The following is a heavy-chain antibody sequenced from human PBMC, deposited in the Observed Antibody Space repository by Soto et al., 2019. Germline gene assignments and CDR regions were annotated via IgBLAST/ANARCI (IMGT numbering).Heavy chain of an antibody. CDR2: ISGGGGRI. CDR3: AKRPASLVCFDY. D-gene: IGHD2-2*01. CDR1: GFTFSNYD. V-gene: IGHV3-23*01. J-gene: IGHJ4*02. Sequence: VQLLESGGGLVQPGGSLRLSCAASGFTFSNYDMSWVRQAPGKGLEWVSTISGGGGRIYYADPVKGRFTISRDNSKNTLYTQMNSLSADDRAVYYCAKRPASLVCFDYWGQGTLVTVSS.